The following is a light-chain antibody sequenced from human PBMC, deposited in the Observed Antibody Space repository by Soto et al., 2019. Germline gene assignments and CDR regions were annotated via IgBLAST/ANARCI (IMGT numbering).Light chain of an antibody. CDR3: QSYDGYNVV. J-gene: IGLJ2*01. Sequence: LTQPHSVSESPGKTVSISCTRSRGSIASSSVQWYQQRPGSAPTTVIYEDNQRPSGVPDRFSGSIDSSSNSASLTISGLQTEDEADYYCQSYDGYNVVFGGGTKLTVL. V-gene: IGLV6-57*04. CDR1: RGSIASSS. CDR2: EDN.